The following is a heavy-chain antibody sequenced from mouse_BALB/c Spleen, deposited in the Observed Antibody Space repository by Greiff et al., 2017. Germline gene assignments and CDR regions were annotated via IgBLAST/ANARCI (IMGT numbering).Heavy chain of an antibody. CDR1: GYSFTSYW. Sequence: EVQLQESGTVLARPGASVKMSCKASGYSFTSYWMHWVKQRPGQGLEWIGAIYPGNSDTSYNQKFKGKAKLTAVTSASTAYMELSSLTNEDSAVYYCTRFELGRYFDVWGAGTTVTVSS. J-gene: IGHJ1*01. D-gene: IGHD4-1*01. CDR3: TRFELGRYFDV. CDR2: IYPGNSDT. V-gene: IGHV1-5*01.